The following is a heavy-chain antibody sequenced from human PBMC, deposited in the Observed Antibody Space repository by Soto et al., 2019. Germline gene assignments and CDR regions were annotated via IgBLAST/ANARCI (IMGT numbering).Heavy chain of an antibody. J-gene: IGHJ4*02. CDR2: IYYSGST. Sequence: PSETLSLTCTVSGGSISSGGYYWSWIRQHPGKGLEWIGYIYYSGSTYYNPSLKSRVTISVDTSKNQFSLKLSSVTAADTAVYYCARVVPLWSGYYPYYFDYWGRGALVTVSS. V-gene: IGHV4-31*03. CDR1: GGSISSGGYY. CDR3: ARVVPLWSGYYPYYFDY. D-gene: IGHD3-3*01.